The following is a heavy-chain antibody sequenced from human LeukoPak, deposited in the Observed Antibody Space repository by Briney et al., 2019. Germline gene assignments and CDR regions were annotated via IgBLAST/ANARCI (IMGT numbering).Heavy chain of an antibody. CDR3: ARDQATSGGGLDS. D-gene: IGHD3-16*01. V-gene: IGHV3-53*01. J-gene: IGHJ4*02. CDR1: GFTVSGTH. Sequence: AGGSLRLSCAASGFTVSGTHMSWVRQAPGKGLEWVSAIYTGGTTYYSDSVEGRFTISRDKSKNTLYLQMDSLRGEDTAVYYCARDQATSGGGLDSWGQGTLVTVSS. CDR2: IYTGGTT.